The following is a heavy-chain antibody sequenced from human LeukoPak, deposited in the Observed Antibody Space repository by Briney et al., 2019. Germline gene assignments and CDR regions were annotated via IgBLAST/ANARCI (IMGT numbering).Heavy chain of an antibody. Sequence: SVKVSCKASGGTFSSYAISWVRQAPGQGLEWMGGIIPIFGTANYAQKFQGRVTITTDESTSTAYMELSSLRSEDTAVYYCARELSITGTTRGEYYFDYWGQGTLVTVSS. CDR1: GGTFSSYA. D-gene: IGHD1-7*01. CDR3: ARELSITGTTRGEYYFDY. J-gene: IGHJ4*02. CDR2: IIPIFGTA. V-gene: IGHV1-69*05.